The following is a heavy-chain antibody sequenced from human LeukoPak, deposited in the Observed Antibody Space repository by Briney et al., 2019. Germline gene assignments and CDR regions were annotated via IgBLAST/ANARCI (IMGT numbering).Heavy chain of an antibody. Sequence: ASVKVSCKASGYTFTGYYMHWVRQAPGQGLEWMGIINPSGGSTSYAQKFQGRVTMTRDMSTSTVYMELSSLRSEDTAVYYCARAIAVAGTWDYWGQGTLVTVSS. J-gene: IGHJ4*02. CDR2: INPSGGST. CDR1: GYTFTGYY. CDR3: ARAIAVAGTWDY. D-gene: IGHD6-19*01. V-gene: IGHV1-46*01.